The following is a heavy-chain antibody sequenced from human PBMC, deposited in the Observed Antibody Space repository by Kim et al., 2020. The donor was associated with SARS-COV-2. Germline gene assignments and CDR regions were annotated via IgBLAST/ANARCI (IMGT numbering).Heavy chain of an antibody. Sequence: GGSLRLSCAASGFTVSSNYMSWVRQALGKGLEWVSAIYSGGSTYYADSVKGRFPISRDNSKNRLYLQMNSLRAEDTAVYYCAGDEGSSSWYHPYYYYGMAVWGRGTSVTDTS. D-gene: IGHD6-13*01. CDR3: AGDEGSSSWYHPYYYYGMAV. J-gene: IGHJ6*02. CDR1: GFTVSSNY. V-gene: IGHV3-66*02. CDR2: IYSGGST.